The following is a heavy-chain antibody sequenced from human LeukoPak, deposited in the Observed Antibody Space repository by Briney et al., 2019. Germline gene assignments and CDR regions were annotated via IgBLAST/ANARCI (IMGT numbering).Heavy chain of an antibody. CDR1: GFTVSSTY. CDR2: IYSGGTT. D-gene: IGHD5-12*01. V-gene: IGHV3-66*01. CDR3: TRAKQSGYPGDFDH. J-gene: IGHJ4*02. Sequence: GGSLRLSCAASGFTVSSTYMNWVRQAPGKGLEWVSVIYSGGTTYYADSVKGRFTISRDNSKNTLSLQMNSLRAEDTGVYYCTRAKQSGYPGDFDHWGQGTLVTVS.